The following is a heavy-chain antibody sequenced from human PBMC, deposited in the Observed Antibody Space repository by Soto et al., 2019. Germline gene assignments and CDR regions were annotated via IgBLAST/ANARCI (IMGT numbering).Heavy chain of an antibody. CDR1: GFTFSNFG. V-gene: IGHV3-23*01. J-gene: IGHJ4*02. D-gene: IGHD6-19*01. Sequence: EVQLLESGGDLVQPGGSLRLSCVASGFTFSNFGMSWVRQAPGQGLQWVSIIGVDGVTTYYADSVRGRFTISRDNSKNTLYLQMNSLRAEDTAIYYCVKDRTMAAPNDYFVYWGQGTLVTVSS. CDR3: VKDRTMAAPNDYFVY. CDR2: IGVDGVTT.